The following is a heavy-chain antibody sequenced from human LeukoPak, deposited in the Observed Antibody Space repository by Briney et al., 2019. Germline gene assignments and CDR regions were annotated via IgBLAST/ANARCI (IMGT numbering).Heavy chain of an antibody. CDR1: GGSISSYC. Sequence: SETLSLTCTVSGGSISSYCWSWIRQPAGKGLELIGRIYTSGSTNYNPSLKRRVTMSVDKSKNQFSLKLSSVTAADTAVYYCARVLKDDFWSGYYYFDYWGQGTLVTVSS. J-gene: IGHJ4*02. D-gene: IGHD3-3*01. V-gene: IGHV4-4*07. CDR3: ARVLKDDFWSGYYYFDY. CDR2: IYTSGST.